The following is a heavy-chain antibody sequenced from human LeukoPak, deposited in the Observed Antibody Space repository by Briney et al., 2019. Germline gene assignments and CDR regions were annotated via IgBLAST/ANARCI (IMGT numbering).Heavy chain of an antibody. V-gene: IGHV1-69*05. Sequence: GASVKVSCKAPGGTFSSYAISWVRQAPGQGLEWMGRIIPIFGTANYAQKFQGRVTITTDESTSTAYMELSSLRSEDTAVYYCARAPCSGGSCYSNGAYNWFDPWGQGTLVTVSS. J-gene: IGHJ5*02. D-gene: IGHD2-15*01. CDR2: IIPIFGTA. CDR1: GGTFSSYA. CDR3: ARAPCSGGSCYSNGAYNWFDP.